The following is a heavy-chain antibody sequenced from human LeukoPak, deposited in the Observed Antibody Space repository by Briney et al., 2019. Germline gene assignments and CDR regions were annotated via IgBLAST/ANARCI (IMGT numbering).Heavy chain of an antibody. Sequence: ASVKVSCKASGYTFTSYDINWVRQATGQGLEWLGWMNPNSGNTGYAQKFQGRVTITINTSITTAYMELSSLRSEDTAVYYCARAFRGAFDIWGQGTMVTVSS. CDR3: ARAFRGAFDI. V-gene: IGHV1-8*01. CDR2: MNPNSGNT. CDR1: GYTFTSYD. D-gene: IGHD5-24*01. J-gene: IGHJ3*02.